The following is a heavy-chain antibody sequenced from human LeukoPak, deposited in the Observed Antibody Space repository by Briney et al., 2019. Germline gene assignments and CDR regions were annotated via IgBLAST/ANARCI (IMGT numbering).Heavy chain of an antibody. CDR2: FYHSSMT. Sequence: PSPSQSLTCPLSASSITSESYWACIRQGPGKGLGWIGSFYHSSMTFYNPSLSTRVTVSLDTSKKHFSLNLSSVTAADTAVYYCARSTAVPRSFDVWGQGTLVTVSS. CDR1: ASSITSESY. CDR3: ARSTAVPRSFDV. V-gene: IGHV4-38-2*01. J-gene: IGHJ3*01. D-gene: IGHD2-2*01.